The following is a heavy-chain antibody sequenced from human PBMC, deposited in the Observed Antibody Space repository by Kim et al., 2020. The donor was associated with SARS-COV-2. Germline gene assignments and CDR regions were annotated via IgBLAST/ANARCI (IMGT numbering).Heavy chain of an antibody. Sequence: GGSLRLSCAASGFTFSNAWMSWVRQAPGKGLEWVGRIKSKTDGGTTDYAAPVKGRFTISRDDSKNTLYLQMNSLKTEDTAVYYCTTGLILLWFGESDYWGQGTLVTVSS. CDR2: IKSKTDGGTT. V-gene: IGHV3-15*01. D-gene: IGHD3-10*01. CDR1: GFTFSNAW. CDR3: TTGLILLWFGESDY. J-gene: IGHJ4*02.